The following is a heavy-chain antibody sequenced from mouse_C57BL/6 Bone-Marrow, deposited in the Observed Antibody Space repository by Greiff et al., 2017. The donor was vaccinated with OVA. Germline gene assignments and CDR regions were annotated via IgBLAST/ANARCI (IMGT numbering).Heavy chain of an antibody. CDR3: ARVYVTMDY. V-gene: IGHV3-6*01. Sequence: EVQLVESGPGLVKPSQSLSLTCSVTGYSITSGYYWNWIRQFPGNKLEWMGYISYDGSNNYNPSLKNRISITRDTSKNQFFLKLNSVTTEDTATYYCARVYVTMDYWGQGTSVTVSS. J-gene: IGHJ4*01. D-gene: IGHD2-3*01. CDR1: GYSITSGYY. CDR2: ISYDGSN.